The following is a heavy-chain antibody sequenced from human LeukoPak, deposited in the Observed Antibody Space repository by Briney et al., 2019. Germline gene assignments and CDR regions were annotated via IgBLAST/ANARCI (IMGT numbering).Heavy chain of an antibody. CDR3: ARGRHDITMIVVVMTSVSYYLDV. V-gene: IGHV4-34*01. Sequence: SETLSLTCAVHGGSFSGYHWTWSRQSPGKGLEWSGDINPSGITYYNPSLKSRLPISVDTSKNQFSLKLRSVTAADTAVYYCARGRHDITMIVVVMTSVSYYLDVWGKGTTVTVS. CDR1: GGSFSGYH. J-gene: IGHJ6*03. CDR2: INPSGIT. D-gene: IGHD3-22*01.